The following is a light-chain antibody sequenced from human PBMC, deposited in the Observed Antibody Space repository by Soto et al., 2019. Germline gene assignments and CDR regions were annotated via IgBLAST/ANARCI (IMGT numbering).Light chain of an antibody. CDR2: GNS. V-gene: IGLV1-40*01. CDR1: YSNIGAGYD. Sequence: QSVLTQPPSVSGAPGHMVTISCTGSYSNIGAGYDVHWYQQLPGTAPKLLIYGNSNRPSGVPDRFSGSKSGTSASLAITGLQAEDEADYYCQSYDNNLSGSVFGGGTKVTVL. J-gene: IGLJ2*01. CDR3: QSYDNNLSGSV.